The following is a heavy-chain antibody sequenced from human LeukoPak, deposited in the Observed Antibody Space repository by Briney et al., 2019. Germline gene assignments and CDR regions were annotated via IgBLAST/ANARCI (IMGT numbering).Heavy chain of an antibody. V-gene: IGHV4-4*02. CDR1: GVSISSSNW. CDR2: IYHSGST. D-gene: IGHD3-3*01. J-gene: IGHJ4*02. Sequence: SETLSLTCAVSGVSISSSNWWSWVRQPAGEGLGWIGEIYHSGSTNYNPSLKSRVTISVDKSKNQFPLKLSSVTAADTAVYYCARGSDPFDYWGQGTLVTVSS. CDR3: ARGSDPFDY.